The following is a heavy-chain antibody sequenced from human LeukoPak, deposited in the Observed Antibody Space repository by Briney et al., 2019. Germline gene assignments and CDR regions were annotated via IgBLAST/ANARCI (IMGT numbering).Heavy chain of an antibody. D-gene: IGHD3-10*01. CDR2: ISPNSGVT. Sequence: GASVKVSCKASGYTFTSYYMHWVRQAPGQGLEWMGWISPNSGVTNYAQKFQERVTMTRDTSISTAYMELSRLTSDDTAVYYCATVYVSGIYNYWGQGTLVTVSS. CDR1: GYTFTSYY. V-gene: IGHV1-2*02. CDR3: ATVYVSGIYNY. J-gene: IGHJ4*02.